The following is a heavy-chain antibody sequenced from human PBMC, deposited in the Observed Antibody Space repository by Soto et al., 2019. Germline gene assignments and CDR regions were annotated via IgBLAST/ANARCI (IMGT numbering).Heavy chain of an antibody. J-gene: IGHJ4*02. D-gene: IGHD6-6*01. Sequence: QVQLVESGGGLVKPGGSLRLSCAASRFTFSDFYMAWIRQAPGKGLEWVSYISRSGDTIYYADSVKGRFTSSRDNAKNCLFLEMTNLRAEDTAMYYWARCLAARLEADSVDYWGQGTLVTVSS. CDR2: ISRSGDTI. CDR3: ARCLAARLEADSVDY. V-gene: IGHV3-11*01. CDR1: RFTFSDFY.